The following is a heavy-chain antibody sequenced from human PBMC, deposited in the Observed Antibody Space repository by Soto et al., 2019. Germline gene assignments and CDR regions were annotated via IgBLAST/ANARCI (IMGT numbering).Heavy chain of an antibody. Sequence: QVQIQQWGAGLLKPSETLSLTCVVYGGSFSGYYWSWIRQSPGRGLGWIGEINHRGNSNYNPSLKSRITMSVDTPKNQFSLELSSVTAADTALYYCARRKTFSPYYFDYWGQGTLVTVSS. V-gene: IGHV4-34*01. CDR3: ARRKTFSPYYFDY. J-gene: IGHJ4*02. CDR2: INHRGNS. D-gene: IGHD3-16*01. CDR1: GGSFSGYY.